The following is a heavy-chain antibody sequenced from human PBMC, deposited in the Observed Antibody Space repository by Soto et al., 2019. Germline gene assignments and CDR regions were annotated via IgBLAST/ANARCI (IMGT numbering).Heavy chain of an antibody. CDR3: ARAPDRYNWNGINY. J-gene: IGHJ4*02. Sequence: ASVKVSCKASGYTFTSYAMHWVRQAPGQRLEWMGWINAGNGNTKYSQKFQGRVTITRDTSASTAYMELSSLRSEDTAVYYCARAPDRYNWNGINYWGQGTLVTVSS. V-gene: IGHV1-3*01. CDR1: GYTFTSYA. CDR2: INAGNGNT. D-gene: IGHD1-1*01.